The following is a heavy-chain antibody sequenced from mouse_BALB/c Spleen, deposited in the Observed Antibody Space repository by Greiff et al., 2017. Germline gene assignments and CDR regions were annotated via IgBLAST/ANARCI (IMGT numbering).Heavy chain of an antibody. D-gene: IGHD2-1*01. J-gene: IGHJ3*01. V-gene: IGHV5-4*02. CDR3: ARDYGNSFAY. CDR1: GFTFSDYY. CDR2: ISDGGSYT. Sequence: EVQLVESGGGLVKPGGSLKLSCAASGFTFSDYYMYWVRQTPEKRLEWVATISDGGSYTYYPDSVKGRFTISRDNAKNNLYLQMSSLKSEDTAMYYCARDYGNSFAYWGQGTLVTVSA.